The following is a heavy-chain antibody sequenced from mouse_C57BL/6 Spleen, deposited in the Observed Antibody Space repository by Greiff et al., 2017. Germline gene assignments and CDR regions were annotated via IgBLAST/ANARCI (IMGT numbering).Heavy chain of an antibody. CDR3: ARWNYGSIHFDY. V-gene: IGHV1-69*01. J-gene: IGHJ2*01. D-gene: IGHD1-1*01. CDR1: GYTFTSYW. CDR2: IDPSDSYT. Sequence: QVQLQQPGAELVMPGASVKLSCKASGYTFTSYWMHWVKQRPGQGLEWIGEIDPSDSYTNYNQKFKGKSTLTVDKSSSTAYMQLSSLTSEDSAVYYCARWNYGSIHFDYWGQGTTLTVSS.